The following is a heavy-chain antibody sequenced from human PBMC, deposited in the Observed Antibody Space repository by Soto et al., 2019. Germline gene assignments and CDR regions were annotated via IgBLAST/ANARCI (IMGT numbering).Heavy chain of an antibody. V-gene: IGHV3-53*01. CDR2: IYSGGST. CDR3: ATYTSLDY. D-gene: IGHD2-2*02. J-gene: IGHJ4*02. Sequence: GGSLRLSCAASGFTVSNNYMSWVRQAPGKGLEWVSLIYSGGSTFYADSVKGRFTIPRDNSKNTLFLQMNSLRAEDTAVYFCATYTSLDYWGQGTLVTVSS. CDR1: GFTVSNNY.